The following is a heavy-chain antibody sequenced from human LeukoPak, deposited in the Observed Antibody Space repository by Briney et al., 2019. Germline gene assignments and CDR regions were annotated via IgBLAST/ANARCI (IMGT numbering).Heavy chain of an antibody. J-gene: IGHJ6*02. V-gene: IGHV4-59*03. CDR2: IYYSGST. Sequence: SETLSLTCTVSGGSISSYYWSWIRQPPGKGLEWIGYIYYSGSTNYNPSLKSRVTISVDTSKNQFSLKLSSVTAADTAVYYCAGEPSRRQLWLYGMDVWGQGTTVTVSS. D-gene: IGHD5-18*01. CDR1: GGSISSYY. CDR3: AGEPSRRQLWLYGMDV.